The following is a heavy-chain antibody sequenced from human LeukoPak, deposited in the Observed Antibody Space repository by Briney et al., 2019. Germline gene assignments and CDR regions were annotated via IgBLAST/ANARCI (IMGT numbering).Heavy chain of an antibody. CDR1: GGSISSSSYY. CDR3: ARHRGLAVAGSNWFDP. D-gene: IGHD6-19*01. J-gene: IGHJ5*02. CDR2: IYYSGST. Sequence: PSETLSLTCTVSGGSISSSSYYWGRIRQPPGKGLEWIGSIYYSGSTYYNPSLKSRVTISVDTSKNQFSLKLSSVTAADTALYYCARHRGLAVAGSNWFDPWGQGTLVTVSS. V-gene: IGHV4-39*01.